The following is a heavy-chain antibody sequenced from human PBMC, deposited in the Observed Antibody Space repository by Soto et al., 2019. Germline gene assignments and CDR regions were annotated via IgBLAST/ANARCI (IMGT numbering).Heavy chain of an antibody. Sequence: ASVKVSCKASGYTFTSYGISWVRQAPGQGLAGMGWIRAYNGNTNYAQKLQGRVTMTTDTSMSTAYMELRSLRSDDTAVYYCARDQGEYDILTGYYNVGFDPWGQGTLVTVSS. CDR2: IRAYNGNT. J-gene: IGHJ5*02. D-gene: IGHD3-9*01. CDR3: ARDQGEYDILTGYYNVGFDP. V-gene: IGHV1-18*01. CDR1: GYTFTSYG.